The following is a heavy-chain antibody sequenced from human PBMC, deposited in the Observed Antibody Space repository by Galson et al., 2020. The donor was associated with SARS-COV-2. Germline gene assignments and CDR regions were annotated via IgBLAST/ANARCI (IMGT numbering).Heavy chain of an antibody. CDR1: GGTFSSYA. Sequence: SVKVSCKASGGTFSSYAISWVRQAPGQGLEWMGGIIPIFGTANYAQKFQGRVTITADESTSTAYMELSSLRSEDTAVYYCARSITMVRGVKFAHYGMDVWGQGTTVTVSS. D-gene: IGHD3-10*01. CDR2: IIPIFGTA. V-gene: IGHV1-69*13. J-gene: IGHJ6*02. CDR3: ARSITMVRGVKFAHYGMDV.